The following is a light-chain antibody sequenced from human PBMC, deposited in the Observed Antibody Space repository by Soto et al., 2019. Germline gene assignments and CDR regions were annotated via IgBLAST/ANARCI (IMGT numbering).Light chain of an antibody. V-gene: IGKV3-20*01. CDR1: QSVSSSY. J-gene: IGKJ4*01. CDR3: QQYGSSHLT. CDR2: GAS. Sequence: EVVLTQSPGTLSLSPGERATLSCRASQSVSSSYLAWYRQKPGQAPMLLIYGASSRATGIPDRFSGSGSGTDFTLTISRLEPEDFALYYCQQYGSSHLTFGGGTKVEIK.